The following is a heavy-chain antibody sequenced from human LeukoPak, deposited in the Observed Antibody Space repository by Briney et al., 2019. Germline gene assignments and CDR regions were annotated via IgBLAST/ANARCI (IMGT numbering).Heavy chain of an antibody. V-gene: IGHV4-39*01. CDR3: ASQYSSGWSYYYYGMDV. Sequence: PSETLSLTCTVSGGSISSSSYYWGWIRQPPGKGLEWIGSIYYSGSTHYNPSLKSRVTISVDTSKNQFSLKLSSVTAADTAVYYCASQYSSGWSYYYYGMDVWGQGTTVTVSS. D-gene: IGHD6-19*01. CDR1: GGSISSSSYY. J-gene: IGHJ6*02. CDR2: IYYSGST.